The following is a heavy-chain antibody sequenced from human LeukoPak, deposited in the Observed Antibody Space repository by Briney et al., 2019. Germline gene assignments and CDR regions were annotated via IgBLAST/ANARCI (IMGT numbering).Heavy chain of an antibody. Sequence: GGSLRLSCAASGFTFSSYAMSWVRQAPGKGLEWVSAISGSGGSTYYADSVKGRFTTSRDNSKNTLYLQMNSLKAEDTAVYYCAKDGGTASWFDPWGQGTLVTVSS. V-gene: IGHV3-23*01. J-gene: IGHJ5*02. CDR3: AKDGGTASWFDP. D-gene: IGHD3-16*01. CDR2: ISGSGGST. CDR1: GFTFSSYA.